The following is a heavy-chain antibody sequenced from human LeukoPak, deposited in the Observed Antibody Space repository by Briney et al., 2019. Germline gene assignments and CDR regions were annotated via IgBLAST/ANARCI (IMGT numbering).Heavy chain of an antibody. Sequence: GASVKVSCKASGYTFTNYDINWVRQATGQGLEWMGWMNPNSGNTGYAQKFQGRVTLTRNTSISTAYMELSSLRSDDTAVYYCARSIDPPLDYYYYMDVWGKGTTVTVSS. CDR3: ARSIDPPLDYYYYMDV. V-gene: IGHV1-8*01. D-gene: IGHD3-16*02. CDR1: GYTFTNYD. CDR2: MNPNSGNT. J-gene: IGHJ6*03.